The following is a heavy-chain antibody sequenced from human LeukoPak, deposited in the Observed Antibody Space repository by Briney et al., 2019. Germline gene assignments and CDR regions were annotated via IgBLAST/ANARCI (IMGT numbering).Heavy chain of an antibody. J-gene: IGHJ4*02. CDR1: GVSISSYY. V-gene: IGHV4-59*01. D-gene: IGHD1-1*01. Sequence: SETLSLTCTVSGVSISSYYWSWIRQPPGKGLEWIGYIYYSGSTNYNPSLKSRVTISVDTSKNQFSLKLSSVTAADTAVYYCARGLDLFDYWGQGIPVTVSS. CDR3: ARGLDLFDY. CDR2: IYYSGST.